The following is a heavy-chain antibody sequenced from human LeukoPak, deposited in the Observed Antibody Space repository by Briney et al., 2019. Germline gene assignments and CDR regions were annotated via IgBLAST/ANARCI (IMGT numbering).Heavy chain of an antibody. CDR2: ISGSGGST. CDR3: ARTPQDYDFWSGYNYYYGMDV. D-gene: IGHD3-3*01. J-gene: IGHJ6*02. Sequence: GGSLRLSCAASGFTFSSYAMSWVRQAPGKGLEWVSAISGSGGSTYYADSVKGRFTTSRDNSKNTLYLQMNSLRAEDTAVYYCARTPQDYDFWSGYNYYYGMDVWGQGTTVTVSS. CDR1: GFTFSSYA. V-gene: IGHV3-23*01.